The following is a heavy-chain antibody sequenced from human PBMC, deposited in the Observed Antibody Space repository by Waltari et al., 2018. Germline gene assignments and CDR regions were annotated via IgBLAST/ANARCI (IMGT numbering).Heavy chain of an antibody. D-gene: IGHD3-22*01. CDR2: ISWDGGST. CDR3: AKDRTYYDSSGYSAGLDY. CDR1: GFTFDDYA. V-gene: IGHV3-43D*04. J-gene: IGHJ4*02. Sequence: EVQLVESGGVVVQPGGSLRLSCAASGFTFDDYAMHWVRQAPGKGLEWVSLISWDGGSTYYADSVKGRFTISRDNSKNSLYLQMNSLRAEDTALYYCAKDRTYYDSSGYSAGLDYWGQGTLVTVSS.